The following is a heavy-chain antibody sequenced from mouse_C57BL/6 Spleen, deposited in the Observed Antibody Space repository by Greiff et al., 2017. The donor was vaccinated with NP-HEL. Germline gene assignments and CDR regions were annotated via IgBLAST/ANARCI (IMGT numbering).Heavy chain of an antibody. Sequence: EVQVVESEGGLVQPGSSMKLSCTASGFTFSDYYMAWVRQVPEKGLEWVANINYDGSSTYYLDSLKSRFIISRDNAKNILYLQMSSLKSEDTATYYCARDLTFDVWGTGTTVTVSS. J-gene: IGHJ1*03. CDR3: ARDLTFDV. V-gene: IGHV5-16*01. CDR2: INYDGSST. CDR1: GFTFSDYY.